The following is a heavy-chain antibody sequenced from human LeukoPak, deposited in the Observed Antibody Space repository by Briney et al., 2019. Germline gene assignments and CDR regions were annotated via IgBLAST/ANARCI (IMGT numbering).Heavy chain of an antibody. D-gene: IGHD2-2*01. CDR3: AKAHCSSTSCSRADN. V-gene: IGHV3-23*01. Sequence: PGGSLRLSCAASGXTFTRNAMAWVRQAPGKGLEWVSAIDGSGGTTFYADSVKGRVTISRVQSTNTVYLQMNSLRADDTAVYYCAKAHCSSTSCSRADNWGQGTLVTVSS. CDR1: GXTFTRNA. J-gene: IGHJ4*02. CDR2: IDGSGGTT.